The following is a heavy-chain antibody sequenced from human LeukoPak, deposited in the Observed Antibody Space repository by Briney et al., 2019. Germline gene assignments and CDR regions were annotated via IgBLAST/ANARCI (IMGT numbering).Heavy chain of an antibody. Sequence: GGSLRLSCAASGFTFSGYGMSWVRQAPGKGLEWVSAISESGDGTFYAGSVQGRFTISRDNSKNTLYLQMNSLRAEDTAVYYCAKHILSKSWFDPWGQGTLVTVSS. CDR2: ISESGDGT. J-gene: IGHJ5*02. D-gene: IGHD2/OR15-2a*01. V-gene: IGHV3-23*01. CDR1: GFTFSGYG. CDR3: AKHILSKSWFDP.